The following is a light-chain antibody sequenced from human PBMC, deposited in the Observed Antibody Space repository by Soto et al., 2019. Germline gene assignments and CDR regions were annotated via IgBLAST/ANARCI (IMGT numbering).Light chain of an antibody. V-gene: IGLV1-47*01. Sequence: QSVLTQPPSASGTPGQRVTISCSGSSSNIGSNYVYWYQQLPGTAPKLLIYRNNQRPSGVPDRFSGSKSGTSASLAISGLRSEDEADYYCAAWYDSLSGPVFGGGTKRTVL. CDR1: SSNIGSNY. J-gene: IGLJ3*02. CDR3: AAWYDSLSGPV. CDR2: RNN.